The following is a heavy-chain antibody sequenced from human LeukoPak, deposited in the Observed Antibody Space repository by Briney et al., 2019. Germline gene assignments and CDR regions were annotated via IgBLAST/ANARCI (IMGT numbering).Heavy chain of an antibody. CDR2: IHYRGGT. V-gene: IGHV4-59*12. Sequence: SETLSLTCSVSGGSMTDYYWTWIRQPPGKGLEWIGYIHYRGGTNYNPSLKSRVSISVDTSKNQLSLKLSSVTAADAAVYYCTRAVAGNDFWGQGTLVTVSS. D-gene: IGHD6-19*01. CDR1: GGSMTDYY. CDR3: TRAVAGNDF. J-gene: IGHJ4*02.